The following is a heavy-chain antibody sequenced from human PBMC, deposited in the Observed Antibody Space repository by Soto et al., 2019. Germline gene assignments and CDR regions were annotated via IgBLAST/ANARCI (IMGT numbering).Heavy chain of an antibody. V-gene: IGHV3-48*03. J-gene: IGHJ6*02. CDR3: VRAPGPMSYGMDA. CDR2: IGKNGRDI. Sequence: PGGSLRLSCEVSGFIFSEYEFNWVRQAPGKGLEWVSYIGKNGRDIYDADSVKGRFTISRDDDKSTLYLEMNSLRAEDTAVYYFVRAPGPMSYGMDAWGQGTMVTVYS. CDR1: GFIFSEYE.